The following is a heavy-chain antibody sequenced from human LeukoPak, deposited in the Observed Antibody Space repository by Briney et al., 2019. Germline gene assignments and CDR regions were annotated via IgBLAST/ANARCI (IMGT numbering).Heavy chain of an antibody. CDR1: GVSISSGGYN. CDR2: IYYSGST. V-gene: IGHV4-31*03. J-gene: IGHJ6*02. D-gene: IGHD6-25*01. Sequence: PSETLSLTCTVSGVSISSGGYNWSWIRQHPGKGLEWIGYIYYSGSTYYNPSLRSRVTMSVDTSKNQFSLKLNSVTAADTAVYYCAREGGTRAYYYYGVDVWGQGTTVTVSS. CDR3: AREGGTRAYYYYGVDV.